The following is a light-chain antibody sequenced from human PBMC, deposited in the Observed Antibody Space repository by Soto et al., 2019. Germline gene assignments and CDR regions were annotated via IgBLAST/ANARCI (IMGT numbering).Light chain of an antibody. V-gene: IGKV3-15*01. CDR1: QSVSSN. Sequence: EIVMPQSPATLSVSPGERATLSCRANQSVSSNLAWYQQKPGQAPRLLIYGTSTRATGIPARWSGSGSGTEFTLTISSLQSEDFAVYDCQQYNYWPRTFGQGTKVEIK. CDR3: QQYNYWPRT. CDR2: GTS. J-gene: IGKJ1*01.